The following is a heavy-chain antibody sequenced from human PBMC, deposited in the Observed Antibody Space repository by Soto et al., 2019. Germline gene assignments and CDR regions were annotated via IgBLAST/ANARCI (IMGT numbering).Heavy chain of an antibody. Sequence: ELQLLESGGGLVQLGGSLRLSCAASGFTLSSYAMSWVRQAPGKGLEWVSAISGSGGSTYYADSVKGRFTISRDNSKNTLYLQMNSLRAEDTAVYYCAKNQAQQSGWHLDYWGQGTLVTVSS. J-gene: IGHJ4*02. CDR2: ISGSGGST. CDR1: GFTLSSYA. D-gene: IGHD6-19*01. V-gene: IGHV3-23*01. CDR3: AKNQAQQSGWHLDY.